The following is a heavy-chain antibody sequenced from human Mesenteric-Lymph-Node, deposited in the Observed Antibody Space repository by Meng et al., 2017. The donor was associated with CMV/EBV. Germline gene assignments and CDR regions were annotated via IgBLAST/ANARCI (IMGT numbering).Heavy chain of an antibody. Sequence: GESLKISCAASGFTFSNYRMHWVRQAPGKGLEWVSSISSASSYIYYADSVKGRFTISRDNAKKSLYLQMNSLRVEDTAVYYCARVYCSSPSCYDYTLDVWGQGTTVTVSS. V-gene: IGHV3-21*01. D-gene: IGHD2-2*01. CDR3: ARVYCSSPSCYDYTLDV. J-gene: IGHJ6*02. CDR1: GFTFSNYR. CDR2: ISSASSYI.